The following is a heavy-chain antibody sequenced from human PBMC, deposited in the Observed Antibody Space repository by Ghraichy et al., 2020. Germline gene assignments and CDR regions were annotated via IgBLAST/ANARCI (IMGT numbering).Heavy chain of an antibody. D-gene: IGHD5-18*01. V-gene: IGHV4-39*01. Sequence: ETLSLTCTVSGGSISSSSYCWAWIRQPPGKGLEWIGSIYYRGSTYYNPSLKSRVTLSVDTSKNQFSLKLSSVTAADTAVYYCARTVGYNYGHDAFDIWGQGTMVTVSS. CDR3: ARTVGYNYGHDAFDI. CDR1: GGSISSSSYC. CDR2: IYYRGST. J-gene: IGHJ3*02.